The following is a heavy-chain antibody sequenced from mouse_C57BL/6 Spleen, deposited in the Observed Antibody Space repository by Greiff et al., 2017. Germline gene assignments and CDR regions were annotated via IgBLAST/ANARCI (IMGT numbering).Heavy chain of an antibody. CDR2: IRNKANNHAT. CDR1: GFTFSDAW. Sequence: EVQGVESGGGLVQPGGSMKLSCAASGFTFSDAWMDWVRQSPEKGLEWVAEIRNKANNHATYYAESVKGRFTISRDDSKSSVYLQMNSLRAEDTGIYYCTRRGSSHYFDYWGQGTTLTVSS. D-gene: IGHD1-1*01. J-gene: IGHJ2*01. V-gene: IGHV6-6*01. CDR3: TRRGSSHYFDY.